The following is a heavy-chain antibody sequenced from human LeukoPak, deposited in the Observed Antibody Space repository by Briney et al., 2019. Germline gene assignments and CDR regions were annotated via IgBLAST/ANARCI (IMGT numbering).Heavy chain of an antibody. Sequence: GGSLRLSCAASGFTFNNYWMSWVRQDPGKGLEWVANIKQAGSETYHVDSVQGRFTISRDNAKNSLYLQMNSLRAEDTAVYYCARLGGWYFDYWGQGTLVTDSS. D-gene: IGHD6-19*01. CDR2: IKQAGSET. CDR3: ARLGGWYFDY. V-gene: IGHV3-7*05. J-gene: IGHJ4*02. CDR1: GFTFNNYW.